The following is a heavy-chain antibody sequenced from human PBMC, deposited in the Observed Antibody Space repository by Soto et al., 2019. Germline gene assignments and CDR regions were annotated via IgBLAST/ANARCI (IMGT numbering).Heavy chain of an antibody. CDR2: IYYSGNT. CDR3: ASIASPGTTHFDF. V-gene: IGHV4-39*01. CDR1: GGSLGSSSYY. Sequence: SETLSFTCTVSGGSLGSSSYYWGWIRQSPGKGLEWIGNIYYSGNTFYNPSLKSRVTISVDTSKNQFYLHLSSVTAADTAIFYCASIASPGTTHFDFWGQGTLVTVSS. J-gene: IGHJ4*02. D-gene: IGHD1-1*01.